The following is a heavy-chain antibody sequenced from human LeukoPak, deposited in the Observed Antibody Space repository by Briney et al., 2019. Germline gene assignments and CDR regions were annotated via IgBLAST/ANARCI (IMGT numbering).Heavy chain of an antibody. CDR3: ASYGGNSVFDY. D-gene: IGHD4-23*01. CDR1: GFTFSSYA. J-gene: IGHJ4*02. CDR2: ISYDGSNK. V-gene: IGHV3-30*04. Sequence: PGGSLRLSCAASGFTFSSYAMHWVRQAPGKGLEWVAVISYDGSNKYYADSVKGRFTISRDNSKNTLYLQMNSLRAEDTAAYYCASYGGNSVFDYWGQGTLVTVSS.